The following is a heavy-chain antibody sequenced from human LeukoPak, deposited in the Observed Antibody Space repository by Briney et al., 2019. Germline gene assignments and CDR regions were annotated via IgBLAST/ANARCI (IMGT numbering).Heavy chain of an antibody. CDR2: INHSGGT. CDR3: ARALRQSTWGVQLWLQYYFDY. J-gene: IGHJ4*02. CDR1: GVSFSGYY. Sequence: TSETLSLTCAVYGVSFSGYYWIWIRQSPGKGLEWIGEINHSGGTNYNPSLKSRVTISVDTSKNQFSLNLSFVTAADTAVYYCARALRQSTWGVQLWLQYYFDYWGQGILVTVSS. V-gene: IGHV4-34*01. D-gene: IGHD5-18*01.